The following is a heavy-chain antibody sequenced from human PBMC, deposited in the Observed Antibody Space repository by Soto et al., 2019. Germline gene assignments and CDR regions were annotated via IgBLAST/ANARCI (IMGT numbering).Heavy chain of an antibody. Sequence: GESLKISCKGSGCSFTSYWIGWVRQMPGKGLEWMGIIYPGDSDTRYSPSFQGQVTISADKSISTAYLQWSSLKASDTAMYYCASKAVAGTSAGYYYGMDVWGQGTTVTVSS. CDR1: GCSFTSYW. D-gene: IGHD6-19*01. V-gene: IGHV5-51*01. CDR3: ASKAVAGTSAGYYYGMDV. CDR2: IYPGDSDT. J-gene: IGHJ6*02.